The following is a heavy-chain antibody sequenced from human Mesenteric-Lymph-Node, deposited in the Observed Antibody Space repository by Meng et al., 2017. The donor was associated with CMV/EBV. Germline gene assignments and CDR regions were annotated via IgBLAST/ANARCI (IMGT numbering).Heavy chain of an antibody. CDR1: GYIFTAYY. Sequence: ASVKVSCKASGYIFTAYYMHWVRQAPGQGLEWMGWINPNSGGTNYAQKFQGRVTMTRDTSISTAYMELSRLRSDDTAAYYCARAYVWGSYRYSGGDYFDYWGQGTLVTVSS. CDR3: ARAYVWGSYRYSGGDYFDY. J-gene: IGHJ4*02. D-gene: IGHD3-16*02. V-gene: IGHV1-2*02. CDR2: INPNSGGT.